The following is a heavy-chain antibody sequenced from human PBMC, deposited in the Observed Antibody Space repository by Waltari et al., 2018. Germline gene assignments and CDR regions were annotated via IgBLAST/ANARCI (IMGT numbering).Heavy chain of an antibody. CDR2: IGGSGGST. Sequence: EVQLVESGGGLVQTGGSLRLSCVASGFTFSSSAMSWVRQAPGKGVEGVSAIGGSGGSTYYADSVKGRFTISRDNAKNTLYLQMNSLRAEDTAVYYCAIGRVLRRHYFDCWGQGTLVTVSA. D-gene: IGHD2-8*01. J-gene: IGHJ4*02. CDR1: GFTFSSSA. CDR3: AIGRVLRRHYFDC. V-gene: IGHV3-23*04.